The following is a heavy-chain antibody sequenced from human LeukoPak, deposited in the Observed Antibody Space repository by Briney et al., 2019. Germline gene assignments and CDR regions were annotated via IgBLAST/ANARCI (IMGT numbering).Heavy chain of an antibody. CDR1: GGSISSYY. CDR3: AGEGNTNYFDY. V-gene: IGHV4-59*01. D-gene: IGHD2/OR15-2a*01. CDR2: IYYSGST. Sequence: KPSETLSLTCTVSGGSISSYYWSWIRQPPGKGLEWIGYIYYSGSTNYNPSLKSRVTISVDTSKNQFSLKLSSVTAADTAVYYCAGEGNTNYFDYWGQGTLVTVSS. J-gene: IGHJ4*02.